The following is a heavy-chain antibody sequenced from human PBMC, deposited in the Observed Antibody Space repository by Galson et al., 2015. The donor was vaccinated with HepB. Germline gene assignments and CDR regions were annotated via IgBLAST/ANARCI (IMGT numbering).Heavy chain of an antibody. CDR3: ATDLGWEQRF. CDR1: GYSLTELS. V-gene: IGHV1-24*01. CDR2: FDPEDGET. J-gene: IGHJ4*02. Sequence: VSCKVAGYSLTELSMHWVRQAPGKGLEWMGGFDPEDGETIYAQKLQGRITLTEDASTDTAYMELSSLRSEDTAVYYCATDLGWEQRFWGQGTLVTVSS. D-gene: IGHD1/OR15-1a*01.